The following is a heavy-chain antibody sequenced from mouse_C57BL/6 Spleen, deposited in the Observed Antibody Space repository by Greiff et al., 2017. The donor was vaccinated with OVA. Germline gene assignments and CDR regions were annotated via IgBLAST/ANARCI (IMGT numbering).Heavy chain of an antibody. V-gene: IGHV1-7*01. J-gene: IGHJ4*01. Sequence: QVQLKESGAELAKPGASVKLSCKASGYTFTSYWMHWVKQRPGQGLEWIGYINPSSGYTKYNQKFQDKATLTADKSSSTAYMQLSSLTYEDSAVYYCARGDAEDAMDYWGQGTSVTVSS. CDR2: INPSSGYT. CDR1: GYTFTSYW. CDR3: ARGDAEDAMDY.